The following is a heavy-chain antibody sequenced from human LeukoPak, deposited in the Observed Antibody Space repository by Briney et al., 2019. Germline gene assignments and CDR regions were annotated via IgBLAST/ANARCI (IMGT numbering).Heavy chain of an antibody. J-gene: IGHJ4*02. Sequence: GGSLRLSCAASGFTFSSLWMTWVRQAPGKGLEWVANINQDGREKYFVDSVKGRFTISRDNAKNSVFLQMNGLTVEDTAVYYCARDGGVSGYDLLDYWGQGTLVTVSS. CDR2: INQDGREK. D-gene: IGHD5-12*01. CDR3: ARDGGVSGYDLLDY. CDR1: GFTFSSLW. V-gene: IGHV3-7*01.